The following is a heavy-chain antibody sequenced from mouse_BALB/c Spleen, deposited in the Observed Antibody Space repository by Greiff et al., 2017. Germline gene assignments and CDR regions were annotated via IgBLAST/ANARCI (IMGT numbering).Heavy chain of an antibody. Sequence: VQLQQSGPELVKPGASVKIPCKASGYTFTDYNMDWVKQSHGKRLEWIGDINPNNGGTIYNQKFKGKATLTVEKSSSTAYMELRSLTSEDTAVYYGARGTVSFDYWCQGTTLTVSS. CDR1: GYTFTDYN. J-gene: IGHJ2*01. V-gene: IGHV1-18*01. D-gene: IGHD1-1*01. CDR2: INPNNGGT. CDR3: ARGTVSFDY.